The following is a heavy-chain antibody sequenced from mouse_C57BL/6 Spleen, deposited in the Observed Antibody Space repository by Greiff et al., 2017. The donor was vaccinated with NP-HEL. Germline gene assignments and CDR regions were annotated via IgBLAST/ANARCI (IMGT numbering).Heavy chain of an antibody. CDR3: ARVHIYYGNYFDY. CDR1: GYSITSGYY. J-gene: IGHJ2*01. D-gene: IGHD2-1*01. Sequence: EVKLLESGPGLVKPSQSLSLTCSVTGYSITSGYYWNWIRQFPGNKLEWMGYISYDGSNNYNPSLKNRISITRDTSKNQFFLKLNSVTTEDTATYYCARVHIYYGNYFDYWGQGTTLTVSS. V-gene: IGHV3-6*01. CDR2: ISYDGSN.